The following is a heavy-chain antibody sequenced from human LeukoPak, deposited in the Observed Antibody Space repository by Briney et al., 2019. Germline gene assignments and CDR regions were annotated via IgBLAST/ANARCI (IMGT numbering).Heavy chain of an antibody. Sequence: GGSLRLSCAASGFTFSSYWMHWVRQAPGKGPVWVSRINSDGSSTSYADSVKGRFTISRDNAKNSLYLQMNSLRAEDTAVYYCARGSGSYPSDFDYWGQGTLVTVSS. CDR1: GFTFSSYW. J-gene: IGHJ4*02. V-gene: IGHV3-74*01. CDR3: ARGSGSYPSDFDY. D-gene: IGHD1-26*01. CDR2: INSDGSST.